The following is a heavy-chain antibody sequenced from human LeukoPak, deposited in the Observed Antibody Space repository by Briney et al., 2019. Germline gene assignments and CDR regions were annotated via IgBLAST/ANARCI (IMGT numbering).Heavy chain of an antibody. J-gene: IGHJ4*02. CDR2: ISSSSSYI. CDR3: ARRRLCCGTDY. Sequence: TGGSLRLSCAASGFTFSSYSMNWVRQAPGKGLEWVSSISSSSSYIYYADSVKGRFTISRDNVKNSLYLQMNSLRAEDTAVYYCARRRLCCGTDYWGQGTLVTVSS. V-gene: IGHV3-21*01. CDR1: GFTFSSYS. D-gene: IGHD1-14*01.